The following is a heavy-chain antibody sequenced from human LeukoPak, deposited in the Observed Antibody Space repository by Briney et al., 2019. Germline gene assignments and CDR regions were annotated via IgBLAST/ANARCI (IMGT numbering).Heavy chain of an antibody. CDR1: GYTFTSYG. CDR3: ARHRRYCSSTSCVFDY. Sequence: ASVKVSCKASGYTFTSYGISWVRQAPGQGLEWMGWISAYNGSTNYAQKLQGRVTMTTDTSTSTAYMELRSLRSDDTAVYYCARHRRYCSSTSCVFDYWGQGTLVTVSS. D-gene: IGHD2-2*01. V-gene: IGHV1-18*01. CDR2: ISAYNGST. J-gene: IGHJ4*02.